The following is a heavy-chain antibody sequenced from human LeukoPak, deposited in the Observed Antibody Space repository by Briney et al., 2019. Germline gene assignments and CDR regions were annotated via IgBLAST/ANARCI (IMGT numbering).Heavy chain of an antibody. CDR2: IISGGGV. CDR1: GVSFSAYS. V-gene: IGHV4-34*12. CDR3: ARLRCGHTDVICYNY. D-gene: IGHD2-21*01. Sequence: PSETLSLTCAVKGVSFSAYSWSWIRQSPGRGLEWIGEIISGGGVIYNPSLESRATISGDTSENQFSLSLTSVTGADTAVYYCARLRCGHTDVICYNYWGLGTLVTASS. J-gene: IGHJ4*02.